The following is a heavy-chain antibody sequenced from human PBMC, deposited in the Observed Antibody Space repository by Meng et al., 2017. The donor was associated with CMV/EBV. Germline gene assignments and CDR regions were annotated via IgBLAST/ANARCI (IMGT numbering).Heavy chain of an antibody. Sequence: SVKVSCKASGGTFSSYAISWVRQAPGQGLEWMGGIIPIFGTANYAQKFQGRVTIITDESTSTAYMELSSLRSEDTAVYYCARDQGFDSYCSSTSCYPNWFDPWGQGTLVTVSS. J-gene: IGHJ5*02. CDR3: ARDQGFDSYCSSTSCYPNWFDP. V-gene: IGHV1-69*05. D-gene: IGHD2-2*01. CDR2: IIPIFGTA. CDR1: GGTFSSYA.